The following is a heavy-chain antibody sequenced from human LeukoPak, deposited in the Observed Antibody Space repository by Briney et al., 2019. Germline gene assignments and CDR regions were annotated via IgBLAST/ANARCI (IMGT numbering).Heavy chain of an antibody. J-gene: IGHJ1*01. CDR3: ARSLDGCHEH. CDR2: INNDGTAT. CDR1: GFSLSSYW. D-gene: IGHD5-24*01. V-gene: IGHV3-74*01. Sequence: PGGSLRLSCAASGFSLSSYWMHWVRQAPGKGLVWVSRINNDGTATVYADSAKGRFTISRDNAKNTLSLQMNSLSAEDTAVYYCARSLDGCHEHWGQGILVTVSS.